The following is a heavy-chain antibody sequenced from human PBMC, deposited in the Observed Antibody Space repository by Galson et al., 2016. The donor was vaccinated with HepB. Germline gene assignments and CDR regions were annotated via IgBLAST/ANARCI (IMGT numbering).Heavy chain of an antibody. D-gene: IGHD3-22*01. CDR2: IYPGDSDT. Sequence: QSGAEVKKPGESLKISCKASGYTFTTHWIAWVRQMPGKGLECMGIIYPGDSDTKYRPSFQGQVSISVDKSISTAYLQWNSLKASDTATYYCARQNTDYYDYSGYYGYFQHWGQGTVVTVSP. J-gene: IGHJ1*01. CDR3: ARQNTDYYDYSGYYGYFQH. V-gene: IGHV5-51*01. CDR1: GYTFTTHW.